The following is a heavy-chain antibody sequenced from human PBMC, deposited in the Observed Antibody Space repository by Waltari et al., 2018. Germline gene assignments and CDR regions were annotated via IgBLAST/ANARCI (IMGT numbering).Heavy chain of an antibody. J-gene: IGHJ4*02. CDR2: TSPDGFNK. Sequence: QVQLVESGGGVVQSGRSLRLSCAASGFSLSTYAVHWVRPAPGKGLEWVGVTSPDGFNKYYADSVQGRFTISRDRALQMSALRSEDTAVYYCARGGSDRAPLDYWGRGTLVTVSS. CDR1: GFSLSTYA. D-gene: IGHD1-1*01. V-gene: IGHV3-30*15. CDR3: ARGGSDRAPLDY.